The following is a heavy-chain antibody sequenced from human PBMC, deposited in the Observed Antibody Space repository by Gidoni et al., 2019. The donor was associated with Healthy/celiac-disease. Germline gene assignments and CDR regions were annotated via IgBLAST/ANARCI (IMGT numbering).Heavy chain of an antibody. D-gene: IGHD2-8*02. CDR1: GFTFSSYA. V-gene: IGHV3-30*01. CDR2: KSYDGRNK. CDR3: EREGTESHDY. Sequence: QVQLVESGGGVVQPGRSLRLSCAAPGFTFSSYAMHWVRQAPGKGLEWVAVKSYDGRNKYYADSVKGRFTISRDNAKNTLYLQMNSRRAEDTAVYYCEREGTESHDYWGQGTLVTVSS. J-gene: IGHJ4*02.